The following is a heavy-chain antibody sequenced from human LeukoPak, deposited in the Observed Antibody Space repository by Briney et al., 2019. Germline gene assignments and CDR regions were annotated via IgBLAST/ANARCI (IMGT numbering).Heavy chain of an antibody. CDR2: IYYSGST. CDR3: ASTPQYYYGSGSYSGWFDP. D-gene: IGHD3-10*01. V-gene: IGHV4-39*01. Sequence: SETLSLTCTVSGGSISSSSYYWGWIRQPPGKGLEWIGSIYYSGSTYYNPSLKSRVTIPVDTSKNQFSLKLSSVTAADMAVYYCASTPQYYYGSGSYSGWFDPWGQGTLVTVSS. CDR1: GGSISSSSYY. J-gene: IGHJ5*02.